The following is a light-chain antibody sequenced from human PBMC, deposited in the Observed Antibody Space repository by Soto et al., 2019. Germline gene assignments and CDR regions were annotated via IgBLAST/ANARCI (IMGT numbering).Light chain of an antibody. CDR3: QQSYSTPIT. V-gene: IGKV1-39*01. J-gene: IGKJ5*01. Sequence: VQMTQSASFVSAYVGQRVTMTCRASQSISSYLNWYQQKPGKAPKLLIYAASSLQSGVPSRFSGSGSGTDFTLTISRLHPEDFATYYCQQSYSTPITFGQGTRLEIK. CDR1: QSISSY. CDR2: AAS.